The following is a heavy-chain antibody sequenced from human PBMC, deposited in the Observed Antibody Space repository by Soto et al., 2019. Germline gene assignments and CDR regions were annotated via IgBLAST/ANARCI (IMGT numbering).Heavy chain of an antibody. D-gene: IGHD6-6*01. CDR1: GFTFSNYG. CDR3: ARSTSSTLSYYYGMDV. Sequence: QVQLVESGGGVVQPGRSLRLSCAASGFTFSNYGMHWLRQAPGKGLEWVTVISFDGGNQYYADSVKGRFTVSRDNSENTLSLRMNSLRGDDTAVYDCARSTSSTLSYYYGMDVWGQGTTVTVSS. J-gene: IGHJ6*02. V-gene: IGHV3-30*03. CDR2: ISFDGGNQ.